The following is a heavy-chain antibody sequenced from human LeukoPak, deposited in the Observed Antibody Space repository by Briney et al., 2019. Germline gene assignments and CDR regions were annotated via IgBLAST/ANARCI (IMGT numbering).Heavy chain of an antibody. V-gene: IGHV4-34*01. CDR3: ARGRYSYGRYFDY. CDR2: INHSGST. D-gene: IGHD5-18*01. CDR1: GGSFSGYY. Sequence: SETLSLTCAVYGGSFSGYYWSWIRQPPGKGQEWIGEINHSGSTNYNPSLKSRVTISVDTSKNQFSLKLSSVTAADTAVYYCARGRYSYGRYFDYWGQGTLVTVSS. J-gene: IGHJ4*02.